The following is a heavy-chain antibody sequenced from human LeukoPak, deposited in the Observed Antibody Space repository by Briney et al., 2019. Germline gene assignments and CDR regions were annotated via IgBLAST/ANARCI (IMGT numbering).Heavy chain of an antibody. CDR1: GFTFSYYT. V-gene: IGHV3-21*01. CDR3: ARDRGTGKPGTFDI. J-gene: IGHJ3*02. Sequence: NAGGSLRLSCAASGFTFSYYTMNWVRQAPGKGLEWVSSISSSSSYIYYADSVKGRFTISRDNAKNSLHLQMNSLRAEDTAVYYCARDRGTGKPGTFDIWGQGTMVTVSS. CDR2: ISSSSSYI. D-gene: IGHD1-1*01.